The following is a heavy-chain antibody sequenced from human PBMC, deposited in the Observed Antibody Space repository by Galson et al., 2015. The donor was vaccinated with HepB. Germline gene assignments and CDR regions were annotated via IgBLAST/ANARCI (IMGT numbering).Heavy chain of an antibody. CDR1: GFTLSTYA. V-gene: IGHV3-23*01. J-gene: IGHJ4*02. CDR3: ARDPTGEGGFDY. D-gene: IGHD7-27*01. Sequence: SLRLSCAASGFTLSTYAMSWVRQAPGKGLQWVSAISSSGSATYYAGSVKGRFTISRDNSKNKLYLQMNSLRAEDTAVYYCARDPTGEGGFDYWGQGTLVTVSS. CDR2: ISSSGSAT.